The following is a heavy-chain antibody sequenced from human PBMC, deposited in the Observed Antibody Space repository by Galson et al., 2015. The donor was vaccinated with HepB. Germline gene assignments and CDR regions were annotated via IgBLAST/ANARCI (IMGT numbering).Heavy chain of an antibody. Sequence: SLRLSCAASGFTFSDYYMSWIRQAPGKGLEWVSYISSSGSTIYYADSVKGRFTISRDNAKNSLYLQMNSLRAEDTAVYYCARGGCSGGSCYGYYYYYMDVWGKGTTVTVSS. CDR3: ARGGCSGGSCYGYYYYYMDV. D-gene: IGHD2-15*01. CDR2: ISSSGSTI. V-gene: IGHV3-11*01. CDR1: GFTFSDYY. J-gene: IGHJ6*03.